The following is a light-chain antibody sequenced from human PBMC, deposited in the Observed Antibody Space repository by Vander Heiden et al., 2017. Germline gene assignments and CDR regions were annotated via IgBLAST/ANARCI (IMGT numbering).Light chain of an antibody. J-gene: IGKJ5*01. CDR2: SAS. Sequence: DIRMTQSPSSLSASVGDRVTISCRASQSISTSLNWYQQKPGKAPKLLIYSASTLHSGVPSRFSGSVYGSHFTLTIDSRQPEDFATYYCQQSDVNPPITFGQGTRMEI. V-gene: IGKV1-39*01. CDR3: QQSDVNPPIT. CDR1: QSISTS.